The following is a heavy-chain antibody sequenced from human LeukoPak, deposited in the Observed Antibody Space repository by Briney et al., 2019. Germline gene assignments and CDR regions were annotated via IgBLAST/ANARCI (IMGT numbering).Heavy chain of an antibody. CDR2: IYTSGST. CDR3: AREPTHNDQPL. J-gene: IGHJ4*02. V-gene: IGHV4-61*02. Sequence: PSQTLSLTCTVSGGSISSGSYYWSWIRQPAGKGLEWIGRIYTSGSTNYNPSLKSRVTISVDTSKNQFSLKLSSVTAADTAVYYCAREPTHNDQPLWGQGTLVTVSS. D-gene: IGHD1-1*01. CDR1: GGSISSGSYY.